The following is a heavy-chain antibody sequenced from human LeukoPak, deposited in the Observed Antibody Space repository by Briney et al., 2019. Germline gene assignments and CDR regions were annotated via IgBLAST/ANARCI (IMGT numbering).Heavy chain of an antibody. CDR3: ARGSGGNSGLHYYYGMDV. CDR1: GGSISDFY. J-gene: IGHJ6*02. V-gene: IGHV4-30-4*01. D-gene: IGHD4-23*01. CDR2: IYYSGST. Sequence: PSETLSLTCTVSGGSISDFYWSWIRQPPGKGLEWIGYIYYSGSTYYNPSLKSRVTISVDTSKNQFSLKLSSVTAADTAVYYCARGSGGNSGLHYYYGMDVWGQGTTVTVSS.